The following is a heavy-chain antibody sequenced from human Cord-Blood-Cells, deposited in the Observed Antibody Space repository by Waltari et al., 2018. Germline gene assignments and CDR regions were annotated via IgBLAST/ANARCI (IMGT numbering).Heavy chain of an antibody. CDR3: ARHGGTYSSSWYELSTSYYYGMDV. V-gene: IGHV5-51*01. J-gene: IGHJ6*02. Sequence: LEWMGIIYPGDSDTRYSPSFQGQVTISADKSISTAYLQWSSLKASDTAMYYCARHGGTYSSSWYELSTSYYYGMDVWGQGTTVTVSS. CDR2: IYPGDSDT. D-gene: IGHD6-13*01.